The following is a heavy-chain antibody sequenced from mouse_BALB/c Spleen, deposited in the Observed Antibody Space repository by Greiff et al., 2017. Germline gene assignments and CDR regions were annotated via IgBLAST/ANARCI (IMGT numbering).Heavy chain of an antibody. Sequence: VQLQQSGAELVKPGASVKLSCKASGYTFTSYYMYWVKQRPGQGLEWIGGINPSNGGTNFNEKFKSKATLTVDKSSSTAYMQLSSLTSEDSAVYYCTRSGYGNYGDAMDYWGQGTSVTVSS. CDR3: TRSGYGNYGDAMDY. V-gene: IGHV1S81*02. D-gene: IGHD2-10*02. CDR2: INPSNGGT. CDR1: GYTFTSYY. J-gene: IGHJ4*01.